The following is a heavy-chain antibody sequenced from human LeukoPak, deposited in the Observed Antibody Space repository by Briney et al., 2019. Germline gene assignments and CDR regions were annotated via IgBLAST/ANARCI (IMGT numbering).Heavy chain of an antibody. D-gene: IGHD1-26*01. CDR2: ISTSGDSM. V-gene: IGHV3-48*03. J-gene: IGHJ4*02. CDR1: GFTFSSYE. Sequence: PGGSLRLSCVASGFTFSSYEVNWVRQAPGKGLEWVSYISTSGDSMYYADSVKDRFTISRDNVKNSLFLQMNSLRAEDTAVYYCARGSGFVFDYWGQGTLVTVSA. CDR3: ARGSGFVFDY.